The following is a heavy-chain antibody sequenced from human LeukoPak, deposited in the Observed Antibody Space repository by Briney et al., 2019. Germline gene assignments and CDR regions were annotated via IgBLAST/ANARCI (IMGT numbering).Heavy chain of an antibody. D-gene: IGHD2-21*02. CDR1: GYTFTNYG. Sequence: SVLVPFKSSGYTFTNYGISWVRQAPGQGLEWMGWISAYNGNTNYAQKLQGRVTMTTDTSTSTAYMELRSLRSDDTAVYYCASMGDDYYFDYWGQGTLVTVSS. CDR3: ASMGDDYYFDY. CDR2: ISAYNGNT. V-gene: IGHV1-18*01. J-gene: IGHJ4*02.